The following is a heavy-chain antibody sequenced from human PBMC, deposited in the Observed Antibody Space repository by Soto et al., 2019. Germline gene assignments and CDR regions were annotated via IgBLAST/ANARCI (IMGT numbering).Heavy chain of an antibody. J-gene: IGHJ4*02. CDR3: ARDDREHTKSPAPDH. V-gene: IGHV1-46*01. D-gene: IGHD1-26*01. Sequence: GASVKVSCKASGYTFTSYYIHWVRQAPGQGLEWLGIINPTVGSTGFAQNFQDRITMTKDTSTSTVYMELSSVTAADTAIYYCARDDREHTKSPAPDHWGQGTLVTVSS. CDR2: INPTVGST. CDR1: GYTFTSYY.